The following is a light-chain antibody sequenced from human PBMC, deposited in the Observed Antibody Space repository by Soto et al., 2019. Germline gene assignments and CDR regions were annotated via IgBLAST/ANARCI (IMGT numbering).Light chain of an antibody. J-gene: IGKJ3*01. CDR3: QQYGSSPVS. V-gene: IGKV3-20*01. CDR1: QSVSNNY. CDR2: GAS. Sequence: EIVLTQSPGTLSLSPGERATLSCRASQSVSNNYLAWYQQKPGQAPRSLMYGASSRATGTPDRFSGSGSGTDFTLTISRLEPADYAVYYCQQYGSSPVSFGPGTKVDIK.